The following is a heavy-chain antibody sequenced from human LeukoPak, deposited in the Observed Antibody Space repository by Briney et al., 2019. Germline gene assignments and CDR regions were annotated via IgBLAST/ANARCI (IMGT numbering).Heavy chain of an antibody. J-gene: IGHJ4*02. CDR1: GVSLSSSVW. CDR2: IHRDGRT. CDR3: GKTDIYFNPIDY. Sequence: PSETLSLTCAVSGVSLSSSVWWIWVRQPPGQGLEWIGEIHRDGRTRYNPSLKSRVTMSMDYSKNQFSLSVTSVTAADTAIYYCGKTDIYFNPIDYWGPGSLVTVSS. V-gene: IGHV4-4*02. D-gene: IGHD3-9*01.